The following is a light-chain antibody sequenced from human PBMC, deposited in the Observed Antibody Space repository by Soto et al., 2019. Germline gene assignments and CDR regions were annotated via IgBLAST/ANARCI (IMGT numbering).Light chain of an antibody. Sequence: DIQMTQSPSSLSASVGDRVTITCRASQSISSYLNWYQQKPGKAPKLLIYAASSLQSGVPSRFSGSVSGTDGTITISSLQNEDCSTYDCQQRYSTPRTFGQGTKVDI. J-gene: IGKJ1*01. V-gene: IGKV1-39*01. CDR3: QQRYSTPRT. CDR1: QSISSY. CDR2: AAS.